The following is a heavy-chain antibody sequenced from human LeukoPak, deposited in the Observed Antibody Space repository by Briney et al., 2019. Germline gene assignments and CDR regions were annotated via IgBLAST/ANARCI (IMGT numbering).Heavy chain of an antibody. J-gene: IGHJ4*02. D-gene: IGHD6-13*01. V-gene: IGHV3-30*04. Sequence: GGSLRLSCAASWFDLQSYAMHWVRQAPGKGLEWVTVISYDGLNEYYADSVKGRFTISRDNSKNTLYLQMNSLRAEETAVYYCARGGYSTTWYMNFDYWGQGTLVTVSS. CDR2: ISYDGLNE. CDR1: WFDLQSYA. CDR3: ARGGYSTTWYMNFDY.